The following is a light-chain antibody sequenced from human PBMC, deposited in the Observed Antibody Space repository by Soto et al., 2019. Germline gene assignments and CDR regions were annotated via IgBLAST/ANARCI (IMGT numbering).Light chain of an antibody. CDR2: DAS. CDR3: QQRTNWPLT. J-gene: IGKJ4*01. Sequence: EIVLTQSPATLSLSPGERATLSCRTSQSVSTLLAWYQQKPGQAPRLLIYDASNRATGIPARFSGTGSGTDFTLTIGSLEPEDFAVYYCQQRTNWPLTFGGGTKVEIK. CDR1: QSVSTL. V-gene: IGKV3-11*01.